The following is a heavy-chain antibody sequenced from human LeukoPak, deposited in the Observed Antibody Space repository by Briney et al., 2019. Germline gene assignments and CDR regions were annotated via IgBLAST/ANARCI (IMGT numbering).Heavy chain of an antibody. J-gene: IGHJ3*02. CDR1: GFSFSSGGVG. V-gene: IGHV2-5*01. CDR3: AHRHRGVASDI. Sequence: ESGPTLVKPRQTLRLTCTFSGFSFSSGGVGVGWIRQPPGKALEWLGAIYENDEKLYSSSLQNRLTITKDTSRNQVVLTMANMDPVDTATYYCAHRHRGVASDIWGQETMVTVSS. D-gene: IGHD2-8*02. CDR2: IYENDEK.